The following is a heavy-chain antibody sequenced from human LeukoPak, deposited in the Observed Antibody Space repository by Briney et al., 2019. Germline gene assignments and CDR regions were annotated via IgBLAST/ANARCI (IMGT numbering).Heavy chain of an antibody. Sequence: EGSLRLSCAASGFTFSSYWMSWVRQAPGKGLEWVANIKQDGSEKYYVDSVKGRFTISRDNAKNSLYLQMNSLRAEDTAVYYCASRRMGYYGSGSYYYYYYYMDVWGKGTTVTVSS. D-gene: IGHD3-10*01. V-gene: IGHV3-7*01. CDR3: ASRRMGYYGSGSYYYYYYYMDV. CDR2: IKQDGSEK. CDR1: GFTFSSYW. J-gene: IGHJ6*03.